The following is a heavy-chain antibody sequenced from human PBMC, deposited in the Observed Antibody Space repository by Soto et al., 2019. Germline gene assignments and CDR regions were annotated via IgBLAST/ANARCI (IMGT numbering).Heavy chain of an antibody. CDR3: AKDLPKLGYCSGGSCYQGNYYYYGMDV. J-gene: IGHJ6*02. V-gene: IGHV3-33*06. CDR1: GFTFSSYG. CDR2: IWYDGSNK. Sequence: GGSLRLSCAASGFTFSSYGMHWVRQAPGKGLEWVAVIWYDGSNKYYADSVKGRFTISRDNSKNTLYLQMNSLRAEDTAVYYCAKDLPKLGYCSGGSCYQGNYYYYGMDVWGQGTTVTVSS. D-gene: IGHD2-15*01.